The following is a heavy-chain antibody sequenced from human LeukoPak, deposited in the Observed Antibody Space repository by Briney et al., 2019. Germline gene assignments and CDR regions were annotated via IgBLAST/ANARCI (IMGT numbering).Heavy chain of an antibody. CDR1: GFTIGAYA. V-gene: IGHV3-64D*06. Sequence: GESLKISCSVSGFTIGAYAMHWVRQAPGKGLQYVSSISSDGGTTYYADSVKGRFTISRDNSKNTLHLQMSSLRSEDTAVYYCVKDRYVDYWGQGTLVTVSS. D-gene: IGHD2-2*01. CDR3: VKDRYVDY. J-gene: IGHJ4*02. CDR2: ISSDGGTT.